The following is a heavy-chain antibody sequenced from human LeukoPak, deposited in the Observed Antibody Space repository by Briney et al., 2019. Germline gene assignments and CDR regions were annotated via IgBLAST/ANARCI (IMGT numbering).Heavy chain of an antibody. CDR1: GGSISSSSYY. CDR3: ASQAGEMVYYYYYMDV. V-gene: IGHV4-39*07. J-gene: IGHJ6*03. Sequence: SETLSLTCTVSGGSISSSSYYWGWIHQPPGKGLEWIGSIYYSGSTYYNPSLKSRVTISVDTSKNQFSLKLSSVTAADTAVYYCASQAGEMVYYYYYMDVWGKGTTVTVSS. CDR2: IYYSGST. D-gene: IGHD3-16*01.